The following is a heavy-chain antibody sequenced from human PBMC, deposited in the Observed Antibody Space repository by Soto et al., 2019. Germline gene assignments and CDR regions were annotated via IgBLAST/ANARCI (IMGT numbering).Heavy chain of an antibody. J-gene: IGHJ4*02. CDR2: INHSGST. D-gene: IGHD3-10*01. Sequence: SETLSLTCAVYGGSFSGYYGSWIRQHPGKGLEWIGEINHSGSTNYNPSLKSRVTISVDTSKNQFSLKLSSVTAADTAVHYCARDPSMVRGARFDYWGQGTLVTVSS. CDR1: GGSFSGYY. CDR3: ARDPSMVRGARFDY. V-gene: IGHV4-34*01.